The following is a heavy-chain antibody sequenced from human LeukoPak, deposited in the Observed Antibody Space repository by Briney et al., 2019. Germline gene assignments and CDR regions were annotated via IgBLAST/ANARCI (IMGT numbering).Heavy chain of an antibody. CDR2: IKQDGSEK. J-gene: IGHJ3*02. Sequence: GGSLRLSCAASGFSFNSDWMDWVRQAPGKGLEWVANIKQDGSEKYYVDSVKGRFTISRDNAKNSLYLQMNSLRAEDTAVYYCARAARRVFGAFDIWGQGTMVTVSS. CDR3: ARAARRVFGAFDI. CDR1: GFSFNSDW. D-gene: IGHD3-10*01. V-gene: IGHV3-7*01.